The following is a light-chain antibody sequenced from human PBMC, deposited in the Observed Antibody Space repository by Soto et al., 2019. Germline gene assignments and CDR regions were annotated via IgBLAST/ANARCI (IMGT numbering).Light chain of an antibody. V-gene: IGKV4-1*01. J-gene: IGKJ2*01. CDR1: QNLLFSSNNKNY. CDR2: WAS. Sequence: DIVLTQSPDSLTVSVGERATINCKSSQNLLFSSNNKNYLAWYQQKPGQPPKLLIYWASTRESGVPDRFSGSGSGTYFTRTITSLQAEDVAVYYCQQYFSSPPYTFGQGTKLEIK. CDR3: QQYFSSPPYT.